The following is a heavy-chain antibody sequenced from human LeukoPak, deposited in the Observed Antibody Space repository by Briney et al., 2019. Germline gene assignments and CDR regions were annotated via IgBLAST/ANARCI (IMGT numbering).Heavy chain of an antibody. Sequence: GSLRLSCAVSGFTFSSYSMNWVRQAPGKGLEWVANIKQDGSKKSYVDSVKGRFTISRDNAKNSLYLQMNSLRAEDTAIYYCTRVGYIDEGIDYWGQGTLVTVSS. CDR3: TRVGYIDEGIDY. V-gene: IGHV3-7*04. J-gene: IGHJ4*02. D-gene: IGHD5-24*01. CDR2: IKQDGSKK. CDR1: GFTFSSYS.